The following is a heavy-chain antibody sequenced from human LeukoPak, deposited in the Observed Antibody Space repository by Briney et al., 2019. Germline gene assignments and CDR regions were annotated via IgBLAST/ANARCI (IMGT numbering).Heavy chain of an antibody. CDR1: GFTFRNSG. Sequence: PGESLRLSCAASGFTFRNSGMHWVRQAPGKGLEWVAVIWYDGSNEYYADAVKGRFIISRDNSKNTVHLQMNSLRVEDTSVYYCAREISIFVNAFDLWGQGTPVAVSS. CDR2: IWYDGSNE. CDR3: AREISIFVNAFDL. V-gene: IGHV3-33*01. J-gene: IGHJ3*01.